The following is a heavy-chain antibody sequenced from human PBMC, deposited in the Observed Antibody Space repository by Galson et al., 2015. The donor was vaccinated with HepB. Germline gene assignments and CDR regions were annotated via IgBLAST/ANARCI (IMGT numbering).Heavy chain of an antibody. CDR3: ARTEGSPLWFGELSHDY. D-gene: IGHD3-10*01. CDR1: GYSFTSYW. CDR2: IDPSDSYT. J-gene: IGHJ4*02. Sequence: QSGAEVKKPGESLRISCKGSGYSFTSYWISWVRQMPGKGLEWMGRIDPSDSYTNYSPSFQGHVTISADKSISTAYLQWSSLKASDTAMYYCARTEGSPLWFGELSHDYWGQGTLVTVSS. V-gene: IGHV5-10-1*01.